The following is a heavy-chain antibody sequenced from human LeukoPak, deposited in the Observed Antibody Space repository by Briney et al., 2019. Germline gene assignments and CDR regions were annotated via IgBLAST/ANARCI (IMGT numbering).Heavy chain of an antibody. CDR3: ARAGGRVGSSLDFDY. J-gene: IGHJ4*02. V-gene: IGHV4-34*01. Sequence: SETLSLNCAVYGGSCSGYYWSWIRQPPGKGPEWIGEINHSGSTNHNPSLKSRVTISVDASKNQFSLKLSSVTAADTSVYYCARAGGRVGSSLDFDYWGQGTPVTVSS. D-gene: IGHD6-6*01. CDR2: INHSGST. CDR1: GGSCSGYY.